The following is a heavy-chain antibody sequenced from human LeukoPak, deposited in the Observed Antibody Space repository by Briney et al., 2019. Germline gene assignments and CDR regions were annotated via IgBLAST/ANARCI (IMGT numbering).Heavy chain of an antibody. J-gene: IGHJ6*02. D-gene: IGHD3-10*01. CDR3: ARIGSGSGSYYNPDSYYYYGMDV. CDR2: ISAYNGNT. Sequence: ASVKVSCKASGYTFTSYGISWVRQAPGQGLEWMGWISAYNGNTNYAQKLQGRVTMTTDTSTSTAYMELRSLRSDDTALYYCARIGSGSGSYYNPDSYYYYGMDVWGQGTTVTVSS. V-gene: IGHV1-18*01. CDR1: GYTFTSYG.